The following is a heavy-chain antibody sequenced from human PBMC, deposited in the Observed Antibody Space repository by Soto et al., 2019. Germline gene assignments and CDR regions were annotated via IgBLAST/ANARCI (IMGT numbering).Heavy chain of an antibody. V-gene: IGHV3-72*01. J-gene: IGHJ4*02. D-gene: IGHD6-19*01. CDR2: SRNKGDGFTT. Sequence: GGSLRLSCGASGFIFGDHFMDWVRQAPGKGLQWVGHSRNKGDGFTTEYAASVKGRFTISRDDSQSTLYLQMNSLKTEDTAVYYCAGLVNGQWLTYWGQGSLVTVSS. CDR1: GFIFGDHF. CDR3: AGLVNGQWLTY.